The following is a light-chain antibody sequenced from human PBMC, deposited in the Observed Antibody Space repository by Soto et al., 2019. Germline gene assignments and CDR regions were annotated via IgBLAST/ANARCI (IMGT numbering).Light chain of an antibody. CDR2: DDN. J-gene: IGLJ1*01. Sequence: SYELTQPPSVSVAPERTARITCGGNNIGSEGVHWYQQQPGQAPVLVVYDDNDRPSGIPDRFYGSKSGNTATLTITRVEAGDEADYYCQLWDRNTDRYVFGTGTKVTVL. CDR1: NIGSEG. CDR3: QLWDRNTDRYV. V-gene: IGLV3-21*02.